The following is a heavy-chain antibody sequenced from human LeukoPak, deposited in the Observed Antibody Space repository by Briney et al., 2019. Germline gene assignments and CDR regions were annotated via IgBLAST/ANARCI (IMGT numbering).Heavy chain of an antibody. CDR3: ARGTFLEWLSFRYYYYGMDV. D-gene: IGHD3-3*02. Sequence: GSLRLSCAASGFTFSSYWMSWVRQPPGKGLEWIGEINHSGSTNYNPSLKSRVTISVDTSKNQFSLKLSSVTAADTAVYYCARGTFLEWLSFRYYYYGMDVWGQGTTVTVSS. CDR2: INHSGST. J-gene: IGHJ6*02. CDR1: GFTFSSYW. V-gene: IGHV4-34*01.